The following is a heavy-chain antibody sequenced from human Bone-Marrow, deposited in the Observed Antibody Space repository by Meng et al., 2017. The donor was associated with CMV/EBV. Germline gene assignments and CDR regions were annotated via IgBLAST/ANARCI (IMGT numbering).Heavy chain of an antibody. CDR1: GYTFTGYY. CDR3: ARTRIEVEPDGTKIKYYNYGMDV. CDR2: INPNSGGT. V-gene: IGHV1-2*02. Sequence: ASVKVSCKASGYTFTGYYMHWVRQAPGQGLEWMGWINPNSGGTNYAQKFQGRVTMTRDTSISTAYMELSSLTSDDTAVYYCARTRIEVEPDGTKIKYYNYGMDVWGQGTSVTVSS. J-gene: IGHJ6*02. D-gene: IGHD2-15*01.